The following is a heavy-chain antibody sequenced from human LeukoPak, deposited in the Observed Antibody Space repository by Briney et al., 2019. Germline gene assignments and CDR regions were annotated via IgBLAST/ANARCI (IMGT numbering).Heavy chain of an antibody. CDR3: ARDLVGATRWKLDY. D-gene: IGHD1-26*01. V-gene: IGHV3-53*01. Sequence: GGSLRLSCAASGFTVSSNYMSWVRQAPGKGLEWVSVIYSGGSTYYADSVKGRFTISRDNSKNTLYLQMNSLRAEDTAVYYCARDLVGATRWKLDYWGQGTLVTVSS. CDR1: GFTVSSNY. J-gene: IGHJ4*02. CDR2: IYSGGST.